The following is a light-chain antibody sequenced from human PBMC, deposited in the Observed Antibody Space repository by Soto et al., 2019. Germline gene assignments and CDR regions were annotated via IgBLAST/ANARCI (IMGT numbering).Light chain of an antibody. Sequence: EIVLTQSPGTLSLSPGESATLSCRASQSISSSYLAWYQQKPGQAPRLLISAAYSRASGIPGRFSGSGSGTDFTLNIRSLEPEDFGVYYCQHYGGPFTFDPGSKVDI. CDR1: QSISSSY. V-gene: IGKV3-20*01. J-gene: IGKJ3*01. CDR3: QHYGGPFT. CDR2: AAY.